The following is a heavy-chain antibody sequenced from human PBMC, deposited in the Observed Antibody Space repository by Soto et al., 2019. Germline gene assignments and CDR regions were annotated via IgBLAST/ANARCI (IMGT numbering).Heavy chain of an antibody. D-gene: IGHD1-7*01. CDR3: ARGFFETGTGHSNPFDI. J-gene: IGHJ3*02. V-gene: IGHV4-59*01. CDR2: VYYTGKT. CDR1: GASIRSSY. Sequence: QAQLQESDPGLVKPWETLSLTCTVSGASIRSSYWSWIRQSPGKGLEWIAYVYYTGKTNSNPSLSGRVTVSVDTSKNQLSLKLTSATAADTAVYYCARGFFETGTGHSNPFDIWGQGTRVTVSS.